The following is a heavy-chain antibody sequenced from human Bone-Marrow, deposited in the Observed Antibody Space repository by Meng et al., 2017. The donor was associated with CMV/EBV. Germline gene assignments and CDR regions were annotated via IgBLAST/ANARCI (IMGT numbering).Heavy chain of an antibody. V-gene: IGHV4-39*07. D-gene: IGHD4-17*01. CDR1: GGSISSSSHY. J-gene: IGHJ6*02. CDR3: VGTTVTSAYYYYGMDV. CDR2: IYYSGST. Sequence: GSLRLSCSVSGGSISSSSHYWGWIRQPPGKGLEWIGSIYYSGSTYYNPSLKSRVTISVDTSKNQFSLKLRSVTAADTAVDYCVGTTVTSAYYYYGMDVWGQGTTVTVSS.